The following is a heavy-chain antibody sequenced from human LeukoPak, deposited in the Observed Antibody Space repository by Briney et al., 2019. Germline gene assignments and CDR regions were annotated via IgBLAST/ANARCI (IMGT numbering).Heavy chain of an antibody. CDR1: GCSMTSYY. D-gene: IGHD3-16*01. CDR2: IYHRGRS. CDR3: ARVGAPNYYSYAMDV. Sequence: SETLSLTCTFSGCSMTSYYWSWIRQPPWKGLEWIGYIYHRGRSNYHPSRKSRVTISIHTTKNQFSLKLTSVTPAETAVYYCARVGAPNYYSYAMDVWGQGTTVTASS. J-gene: IGHJ6*02. V-gene: IGHV4-59*01.